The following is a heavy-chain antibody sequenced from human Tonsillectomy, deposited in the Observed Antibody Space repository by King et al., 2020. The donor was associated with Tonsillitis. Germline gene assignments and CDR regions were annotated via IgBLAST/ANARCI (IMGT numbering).Heavy chain of an antibody. CDR1: GFTFRSYG. CDR2: IRYDGSNK. Sequence: VQLVQSGGGVVQPGGSLRLPCAASGFTFRSYGMHWVRQAPGKGPEWVAFIRYDGSNKYYTDSVKGRFTISRDNSQNTLYLQMNSLRTEDTAVYYCARGLYTSSPLDCWGQETLVTVSS. V-gene: IGHV3-30*02. J-gene: IGHJ4*02. D-gene: IGHD6-13*01. CDR3: ARGLYTSSPLDC.